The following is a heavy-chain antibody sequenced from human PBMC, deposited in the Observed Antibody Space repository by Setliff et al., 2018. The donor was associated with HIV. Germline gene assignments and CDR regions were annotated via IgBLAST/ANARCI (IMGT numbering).Heavy chain of an antibody. CDR2: IYYSGAT. J-gene: IGHJ4*02. CDR1: GDSISPYY. D-gene: IGHD3-22*01. V-gene: IGHV4-59*08. CDR3: ARHAYYYDSRLDY. Sequence: SETLSLTCTVSGDSISPYYRSWVRQPPGKGLEWIGYIYYSGATNYSPSLKSRVTISVDTSKNQLSLNLYSVTAADTAVYYCARHAYYYDSRLDYWGQGSLVTVSS.